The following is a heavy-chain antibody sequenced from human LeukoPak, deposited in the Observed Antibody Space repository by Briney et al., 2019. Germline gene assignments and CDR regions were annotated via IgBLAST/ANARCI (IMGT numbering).Heavy chain of an antibody. CDR2: IYHSGST. D-gene: IGHD3-10*01. CDR1: GGSFSGYY. CDR3: ARSGIGDDPFDI. V-gene: IGHV4-34*01. J-gene: IGHJ3*02. Sequence: PSETLSLTCAVYGGSFSGYYWGWIRQPPGRGLEWIASIYHSGSTYYNPSLRSRVTISLDTSKNQFSLKLSSVTAADTAVYYCARSGIGDDPFDIWGQGTMVTVSS.